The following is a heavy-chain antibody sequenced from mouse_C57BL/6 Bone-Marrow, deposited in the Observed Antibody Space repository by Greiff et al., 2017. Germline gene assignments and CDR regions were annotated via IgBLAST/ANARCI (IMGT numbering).Heavy chain of an antibody. Sequence: QVQLQQSGAELMKPGASVKLSCKATGYTFTGYWIEWVKQRPGHGLEWIGEILPGSGSTNYNEKFKGKATLTADTSSNTAYMQLSSLTTEDSAIYYCAREGLWYPAWFAYWGQGTLVTVSA. CDR2: ILPGSGST. J-gene: IGHJ3*01. V-gene: IGHV1-9*01. D-gene: IGHD2-1*01. CDR3: AREGLWYPAWFAY. CDR1: GYTFTGYW.